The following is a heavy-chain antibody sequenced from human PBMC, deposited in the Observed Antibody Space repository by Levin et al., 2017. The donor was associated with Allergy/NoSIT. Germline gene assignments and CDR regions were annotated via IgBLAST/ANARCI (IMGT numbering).Heavy chain of an antibody. J-gene: IGHJ3*02. Sequence: GESLKISCAASGFTFSSYSMNWVRQAPGKGLEWVSYISSSSSTIYYADSVKGRFTISRDNAKNSLYLQMNSLRAEDTAVYYCARETGNDAFDIWGQGTMVTVSS. V-gene: IGHV3-48*01. CDR2: ISSSSSTI. D-gene: IGHD3-9*01. CDR1: GFTFSSYS. CDR3: ARETGNDAFDI.